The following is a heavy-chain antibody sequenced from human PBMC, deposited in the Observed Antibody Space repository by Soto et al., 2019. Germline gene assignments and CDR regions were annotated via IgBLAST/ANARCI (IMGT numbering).Heavy chain of an antibody. CDR2: ISGSGGST. V-gene: IGHV3-23*01. CDR1: GFTFSSYA. D-gene: IGHD3-9*01. J-gene: IGHJ4*02. Sequence: PGGSLRLSCAASGFTFSSYAMSWVRQAPGKGLEWVSTISGSGGSTYYADSVKGRFTISRDNSKNTLYLQVNSLRAEDTAVYYCAKHLGYDILTGYPYYFDYWGQGTLVTSPQ. CDR3: AKHLGYDILTGYPYYFDY.